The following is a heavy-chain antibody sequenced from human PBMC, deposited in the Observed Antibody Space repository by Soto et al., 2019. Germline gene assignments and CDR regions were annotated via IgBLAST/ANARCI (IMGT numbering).Heavy chain of an antibody. Sequence: LSLTCNVSGGPIKTGDYYWNWIRRPPGKGLEWIGYVFYSGATNYSPSLKSRAAISMDTSKNQFSLSLTSVTAADTAVYYCARAGFSYGHLLFWGQGIRVTVSS. D-gene: IGHD3-10*01. CDR3: ARAGFSYGHLLF. CDR1: GGPIKTGDYY. CDR2: VFYSGAT. J-gene: IGHJ4*02. V-gene: IGHV4-30-4*01.